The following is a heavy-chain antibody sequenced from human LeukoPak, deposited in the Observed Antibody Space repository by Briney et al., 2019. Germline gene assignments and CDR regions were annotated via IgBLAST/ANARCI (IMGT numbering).Heavy chain of an antibody. CDR1: GGTFSSYA. CDR3: ARAREAGSSLFDY. D-gene: IGHD6-13*01. Sequence: SVKVSCKASGGTFSSYAISWVRQAPGQGLEWMGGIIPIFGTANYAQKFQGRVTITADESTSTAYMELSSLRSEDTAVYYCARAREAGSSLFDYWGQGTLVTVFS. J-gene: IGHJ4*02. CDR2: IIPIFGTA. V-gene: IGHV1-69*13.